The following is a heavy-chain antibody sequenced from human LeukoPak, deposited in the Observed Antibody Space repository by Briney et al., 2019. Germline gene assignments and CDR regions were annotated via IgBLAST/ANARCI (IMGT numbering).Heavy chain of an antibody. Sequence: GGSLRLSCAASGFTFSSYEMNWVRPAPGEGLEWGSYISSSGSTIYYADSVKGRFTISRDNSKNTLYLQMNSLRAEDTAVYYCARDPDYYGSGSHLVYWGQGTLVTVSS. J-gene: IGHJ4*02. CDR1: GFTFSSYE. V-gene: IGHV3-48*03. D-gene: IGHD3-10*01. CDR2: ISSSGSTI. CDR3: ARDPDYYGSGSHLVY.